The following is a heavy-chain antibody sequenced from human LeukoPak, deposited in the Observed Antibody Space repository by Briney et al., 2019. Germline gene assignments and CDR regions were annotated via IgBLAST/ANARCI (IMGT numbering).Heavy chain of an antibody. D-gene: IGHD1-14*01. V-gene: IGHV3-11*01. J-gene: IGHJ6*02. Sequence: GGSLRLSCAASGFTFSDYYMSWIRQAPGKGLEWVSYISSSGSTIYYADSVKGRFTISRDNAKNSLYLQMNSLRAEDTAVYFCARGSLHHSSYGMDVWGQGTTVTVSS. CDR2: ISSSGSTI. CDR3: ARGSLHHSSYGMDV. CDR1: GFTFSDYY.